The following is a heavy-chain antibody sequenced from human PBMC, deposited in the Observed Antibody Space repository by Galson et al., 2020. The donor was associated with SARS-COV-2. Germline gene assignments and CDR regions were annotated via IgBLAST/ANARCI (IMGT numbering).Heavy chain of an antibody. CDR2: IRGTGSIT. CDR3: AKQGWGAPAAEDAFDV. V-gene: IGHV3-23*01. J-gene: IGHJ3*01. D-gene: IGHD2-2*01. Sequence: GEYLKISCAGSGFSFRTYAMNWVRQAPGKGLEWVSGIRGTGSITEYAASVKGRFIISRDNSKSTLYLQMNGLGVDDTALYYCAKQGWGAPAAEDAFDVWGQGTMVTVSS. CDR1: GFSFRTYA.